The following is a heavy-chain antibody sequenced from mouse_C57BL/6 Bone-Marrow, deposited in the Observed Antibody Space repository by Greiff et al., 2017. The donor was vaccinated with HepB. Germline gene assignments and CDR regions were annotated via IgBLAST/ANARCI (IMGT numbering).Heavy chain of an antibody. CDR3: ARPITTVVARDWYFDV. CDR2: IYWDDDK. V-gene: IGHV8-12*01. CDR1: GFSLSTSGMG. J-gene: IGHJ1*03. Sequence: QVTLKESGPGILQSSQTLSLTCSFSGFSLSTSGMGVSWIRQPSGKGLEWLAHIYWDDDKRYNPSLKSRLTISKDTSRNQVFLKITSVDTADTATYYCARPITTVVARDWYFDVWGTGTTVTVSS. D-gene: IGHD1-1*01.